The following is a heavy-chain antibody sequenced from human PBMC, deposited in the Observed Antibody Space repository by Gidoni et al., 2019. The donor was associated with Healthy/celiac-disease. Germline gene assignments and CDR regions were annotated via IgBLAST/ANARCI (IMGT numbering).Heavy chain of an antibody. Sequence: QVTLKESGPVLVNPTETLPLTCTVSGFSLSNASMGVSWIRQPPGKALEWLAHIFSKDEKSYSSSLKSRLTISKDTSKSQVVLTMTNRDPVDTATYYCARMLRPSVTVAGTRFDYWGQGTLVTVSS. CDR1: GFSLSNASMG. J-gene: IGHJ4*02. D-gene: IGHD6-19*01. V-gene: IGHV2-26*01. CDR3: ARMLRPSVTVAGTRFDY. CDR2: IFSKDEK.